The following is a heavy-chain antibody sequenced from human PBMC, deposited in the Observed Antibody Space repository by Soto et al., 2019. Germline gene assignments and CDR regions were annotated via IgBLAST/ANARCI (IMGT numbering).Heavy chain of an antibody. CDR2: IYYTGST. CDR1: GGSISSYY. V-gene: IGHV4-59*01. Sequence: KPSETLSLTCTVSGGSISSYYWNWIRQPPGKGLEWIAYIYYTGSTNYNPSLKSRVTISVDTSKNQFSLRLTSVTAADTAVYYCARGGGRFDYWGQGALVPVSS. J-gene: IGHJ4*02. D-gene: IGHD2-15*01. CDR3: ARGGGRFDY.